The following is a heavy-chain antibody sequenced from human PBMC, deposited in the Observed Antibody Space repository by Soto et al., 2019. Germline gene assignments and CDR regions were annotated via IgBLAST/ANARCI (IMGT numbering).Heavy chain of an antibody. V-gene: IGHV3-33*01. J-gene: IGHJ4*02. D-gene: IGHD3-3*01. CDR3: ARDSDFLREGDYLDY. CDR1: GFTFRSYG. CDR2: IWYDGTNE. Sequence: QVQLVESGAGVVQPGRSLRLSCAASGFTFRSYGMHWVRQAPGKGLEWLAVIWYDGTNEFYADSVKGRFTISRDNAKNTLYLQMNSLRVEDTAVYYCARDSDFLREGDYLDYWGQGTLVTVSS.